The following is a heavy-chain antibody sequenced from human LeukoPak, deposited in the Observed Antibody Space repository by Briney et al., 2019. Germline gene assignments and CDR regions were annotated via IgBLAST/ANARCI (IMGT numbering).Heavy chain of an antibody. Sequence: SETLSLTCTVSGGSISSGDYYWSWIRQPPGKGLEWIGYIYYSGSTYYNPSLKSRVTISVDTSKNQFSLKLSSVTAADTAVYYCARGYSSGLFCDYWGLGTLVTVSS. CDR3: ARGYSSGLFCDY. CDR1: GGSISSGDYY. D-gene: IGHD6-19*01. CDR2: IYYSGST. J-gene: IGHJ4*02. V-gene: IGHV4-30-4*01.